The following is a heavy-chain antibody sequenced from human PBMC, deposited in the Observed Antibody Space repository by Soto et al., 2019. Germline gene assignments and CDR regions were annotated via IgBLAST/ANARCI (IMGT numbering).Heavy chain of an antibody. CDR2: IIPIFGTA. J-gene: IGHJ6*02. CDR3: ARGQPRHRRGPRLAYHYGMDV. CDR1: GGTFSSYA. V-gene: IGHV1-69*13. Sequence: SVKVSCKASGGTFSSYAISWVRQAPGQGLEWMGGIIPIFGTANYAQKFQGRVTITADESTSTAYMELSSLRSEDTAVYYCARGQPRHRRGPRLAYHYGMDVWGQGTTVTVSS.